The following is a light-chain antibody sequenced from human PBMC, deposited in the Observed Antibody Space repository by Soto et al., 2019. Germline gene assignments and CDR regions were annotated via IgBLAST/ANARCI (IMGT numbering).Light chain of an antibody. Sequence: DIQMTQSPSTLSASVGDRVTISCRASQDISNFLAWYQHKPGKAPKLLIYDASTLQTGVPSRFRGSGFGTEFTLTISGLQPDDFATYYCQQHDGYSHATFGQGTKVDIK. CDR1: QDISNF. J-gene: IGKJ2*01. V-gene: IGKV1-5*01. CDR3: QQHDGYSHAT. CDR2: DAS.